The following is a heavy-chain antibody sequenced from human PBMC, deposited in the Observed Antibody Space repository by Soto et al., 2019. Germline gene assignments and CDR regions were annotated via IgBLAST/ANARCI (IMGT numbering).Heavy chain of an antibody. CDR3: ARERGGYYSRRFDY. Sequence: EVQLMESGGGLVQPGGSLRLSCAASGFTFSSYWMSWVRQAPGKGLEWVANIKQDGSEKYYVDSVKGRFTISRDNAKNSLYLQMNSLRAEDTAVYYCARERGGYYSRRFDYWGQGTLVTVSS. CDR1: GFTFSSYW. V-gene: IGHV3-7*01. D-gene: IGHD3-3*01. CDR2: IKQDGSEK. J-gene: IGHJ4*02.